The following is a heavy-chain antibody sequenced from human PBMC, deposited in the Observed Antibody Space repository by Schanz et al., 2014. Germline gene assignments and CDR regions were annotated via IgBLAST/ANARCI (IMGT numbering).Heavy chain of an antibody. V-gene: IGHV3-23*04. Sequence: EVQLVESGGGLVKPGGSLRLSCAASTSIFNHAWMSWVRQAPGKGLEWVSAISGSGGTTYYADSVKGRFTISRDNTKNTLYQQMNRLRDEATALYYCAKGRFGALRAFDIWGQGTMVTVSS. D-gene: IGHD3-10*01. CDR2: ISGSGGTT. CDR1: TSIFNHAW. J-gene: IGHJ3*02. CDR3: AKGRFGALRAFDI.